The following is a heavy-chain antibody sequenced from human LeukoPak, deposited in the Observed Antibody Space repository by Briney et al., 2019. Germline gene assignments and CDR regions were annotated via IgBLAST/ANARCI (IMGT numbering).Heavy chain of an antibody. CDR3: ARGSALSQTTGTTFDY. J-gene: IGHJ4*02. CDR1: GYTLTDYY. CDR2: INPHTGDT. Sequence: GASVKVSCKASGYTLTDYYLHWVRQTPGQGLEWMGWINPHTGDTHYAQSFQGRVTMTRDTSISTAYMDLIMLRADDTDVYYWARGSALSQTTGTTFDYWGQGTLVSVSS. V-gene: IGHV1-2*02. D-gene: IGHD4-17*01.